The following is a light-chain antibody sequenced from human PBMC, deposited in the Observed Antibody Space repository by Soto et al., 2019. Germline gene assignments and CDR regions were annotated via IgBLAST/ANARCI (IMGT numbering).Light chain of an antibody. CDR1: QSVSSF. CDR3: QQSYSTRIT. CDR2: DAS. V-gene: IGKV3-11*01. Sequence: TVLTQSPATLSLSPGEGATLSCRASQSVSSFLAWYQQKPGQAPRLLIYDASNRATGIPARFSGSGSGTDFTLTISSLQPEDFATYYCQQSYSTRITFGQGTRLEI. J-gene: IGKJ5*01.